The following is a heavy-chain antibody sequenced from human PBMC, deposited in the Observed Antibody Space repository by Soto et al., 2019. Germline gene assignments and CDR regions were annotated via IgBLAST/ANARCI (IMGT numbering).Heavy chain of an antibody. D-gene: IGHD3-22*01. CDR1: GFTLRSYC. J-gene: IGHJ4*02. Sequence: RRSLRVSCSASGFTLRSYCVHWVRQAPGKGLVWVERTNGDGSSTTYAESVKGRFPIPRDKAKNRLFMQMNSLTDEDTAVYSRARGGPLYYYDDSAHREKLDYWGQGDMVTVSS. V-gene: IGHV3-74*01. CDR2: TNGDGSST. CDR3: ARGGPLYYYDDSAHREKLDY.